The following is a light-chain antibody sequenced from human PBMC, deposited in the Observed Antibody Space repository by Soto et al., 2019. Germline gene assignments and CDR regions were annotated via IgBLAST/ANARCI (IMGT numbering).Light chain of an antibody. Sequence: DIQMTQPPFILSASVGDRVTITCRASQDISKYLNWYQQKPGKAPRLLIYEASNLETGVPSRFSGSGSGTDFTLTINSLQPEDVATYYCQQFDNLPLTFGPGTKVDI. CDR1: QDISKY. CDR2: EAS. J-gene: IGKJ3*01. V-gene: IGKV1-33*01. CDR3: QQFDNLPLT.